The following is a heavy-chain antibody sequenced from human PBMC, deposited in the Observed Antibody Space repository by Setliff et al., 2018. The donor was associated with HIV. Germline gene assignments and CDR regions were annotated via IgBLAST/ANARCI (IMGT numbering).Heavy chain of an antibody. D-gene: IGHD2-8*02. CDR2: ISSGGEIM. Sequence: GSLRLSCAASGFTFSSYSMNWVRQAPGKGLEWVSAISSGGEIMFYADSVKGRFTISRDNSKNTLYLQMISLRAEDTAVYYCAKSLLVAGNDYWGQGTLVTVSS. J-gene: IGHJ4*02. V-gene: IGHV3-23*01. CDR3: AKSLLVAGNDY. CDR1: GFTFSSYS.